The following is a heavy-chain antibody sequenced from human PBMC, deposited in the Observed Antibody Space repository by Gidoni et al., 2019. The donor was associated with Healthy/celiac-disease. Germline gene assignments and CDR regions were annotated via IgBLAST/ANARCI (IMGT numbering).Heavy chain of an antibody. J-gene: IGHJ4*02. V-gene: IGHV1-18*01. Sequence: VQLEQSGAEVKKPGALVTVSCTACGYIFTSVGTSWGRQEPGQGREWMGWISSYNGNTSNAQEVQGRVSMTTNKSTSKAYMELRSLRSDDTAVYYCARDRAILGVVIIGYWGQGTLVTVSS. CDR3: ARDRAILGVVIIGY. D-gene: IGHD3-3*01. CDR2: ISSYNGNT. CDR1: GYIFTSVG.